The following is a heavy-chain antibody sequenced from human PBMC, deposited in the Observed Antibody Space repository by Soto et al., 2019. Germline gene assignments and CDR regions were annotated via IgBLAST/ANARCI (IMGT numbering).Heavy chain of an antibody. Sequence: ASVKVSCKASENTFSSYYLHWVRQAPGQGLEWMGMIHPSGGGATYAQKFLGRVTMTRDTSTSTVFMELSSLRSEDTAIYYCSRGGHITVVTASFDFWGQGTLVTVSS. D-gene: IGHD2-21*02. V-gene: IGHV1-46*03. CDR2: IHPSGGGA. CDR3: SRGGHITVVTASFDF. J-gene: IGHJ4*02. CDR1: ENTFSSYY.